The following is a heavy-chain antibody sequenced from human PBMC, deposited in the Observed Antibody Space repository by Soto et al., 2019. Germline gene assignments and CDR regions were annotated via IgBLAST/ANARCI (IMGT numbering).Heavy chain of an antibody. Sequence: PSETLSLTCTVSGGSISSSSYYWGWIRQPPGKGLEWVGSIYYSGSTYYNPSLKSRVTISVDTSKNQFSLKLSSVSAADTAVYYCGRLIFFEWYGAPRSLLSPWARRSWVPVSA. CDR3: GRLIFFEWYGAPRSLLSP. J-gene: IGHJ5*02. D-gene: IGHD3-3*01. CDR1: GGSISSSSYY. CDR2: IYYSGST. V-gene: IGHV4-39*01.